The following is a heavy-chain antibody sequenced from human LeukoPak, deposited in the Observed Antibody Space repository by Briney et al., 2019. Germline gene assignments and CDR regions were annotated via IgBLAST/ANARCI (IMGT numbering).Heavy chain of an antibody. CDR2: ISYDGSNK. CDR3: AKGHSSSWYYFDY. Sequence: GGSLRLSCAASGFTFSSYGMHWVRQAPGKGLEWVAVISYDGSNKYYADSVKGRFTISRDNSKNMLYLQMNSLRAEDTAVYYCAKGHSSSWYYFDYWGQGTLVTVSS. V-gene: IGHV3-30*18. D-gene: IGHD6-13*01. CDR1: GFTFSSYG. J-gene: IGHJ4*02.